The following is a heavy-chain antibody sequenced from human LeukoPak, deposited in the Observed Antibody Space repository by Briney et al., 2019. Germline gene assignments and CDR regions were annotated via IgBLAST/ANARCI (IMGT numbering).Heavy chain of an antibody. CDR3: ARDLLIGVVIPNWFDP. V-gene: IGHV3-7*03. D-gene: IGHD3-3*01. CDR2: IKQDGSEL. Sequence: GGSLRLSCAASGFTFSNYWMTWVRQAPGKGREWVANIKQDGSELSYVDSVKGRFTISRDNAQNSLYLQMNNLRVEDTAVYYCARDLLIGVVIPNWFDPWGQGTLVTVSS. CDR1: GFTFSNYW. J-gene: IGHJ5*02.